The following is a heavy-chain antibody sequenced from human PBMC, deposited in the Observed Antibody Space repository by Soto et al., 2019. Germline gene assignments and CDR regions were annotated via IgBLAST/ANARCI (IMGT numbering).Heavy chain of an antibody. CDR2: IYWDDDK. V-gene: IGHV2-5*02. D-gene: IGHD6-13*01. J-gene: IGHJ5*02. CDR1: GFSVSTIGVG. Sequence: QITLKESGPTLVKPTQTLTLTCTFSGFSVSTIGVGVGWIRQPPGKAPEWLALIYWDDDKRYSPSLKSRLTITKDTSKNQVVLTMTNMDPVDTATYYCAPTPYSSTYVQFDPWGQGTLVTVSS. CDR3: APTPYSSTYVQFDP.